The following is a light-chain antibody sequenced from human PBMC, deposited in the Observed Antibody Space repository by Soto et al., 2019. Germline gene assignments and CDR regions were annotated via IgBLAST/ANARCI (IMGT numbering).Light chain of an antibody. J-gene: IGLJ1*01. Sequence: QSALTKPASVSGSPGQSITISCTGTASDVGGYNYVSWYQQHPGKAPKLMIHAVSNRPSGVSSRFSGSKSGNTASLTISGLQSEEEADYFCCSYTSRTTYVFGTGTKGTVL. CDR2: AVS. CDR1: ASDVGGYNY. V-gene: IGLV2-14*01. CDR3: CSYTSRTTYV.